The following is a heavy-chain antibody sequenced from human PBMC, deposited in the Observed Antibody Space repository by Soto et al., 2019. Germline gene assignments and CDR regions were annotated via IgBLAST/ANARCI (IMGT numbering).Heavy chain of an antibody. CDR1: GFTFSSYD. V-gene: IGHV3-13*04. CDR2: IGTAGDT. D-gene: IGHD6-19*01. J-gene: IGHJ3*02. Sequence: EVQLVESGGGLVQPGGSLRLSCAASGFTFSSYDMHWVRQATGKGLEWVSAIGTAGDTYYPGSVKGRFTISRENAKNSLYLQMNSLRAGDTAVYYCARGGAVAGPIDAFDIWGQGTMVTVSS. CDR3: ARGGAVAGPIDAFDI.